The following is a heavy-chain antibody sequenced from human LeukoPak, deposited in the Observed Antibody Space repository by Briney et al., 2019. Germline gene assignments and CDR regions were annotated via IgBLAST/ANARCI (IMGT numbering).Heavy chain of an antibody. D-gene: IGHD3-22*01. CDR1: GGSISSGGYY. V-gene: IGHV4-31*03. CDR2: IYYSGST. Sequence: SETLSLTCTVSGGSISSGGYYWSWIRQHPGKGLEWIGYIYYSGSTYYNPSLKSRVTISVDTSKNQFSLKLSPVTAADTAVYYCARDAPSSGYLDPWGQGTLVTVSS. J-gene: IGHJ5*02. CDR3: ARDAPSSGYLDP.